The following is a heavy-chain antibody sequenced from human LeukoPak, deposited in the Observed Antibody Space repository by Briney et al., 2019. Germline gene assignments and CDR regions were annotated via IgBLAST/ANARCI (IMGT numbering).Heavy chain of an antibody. Sequence: PGGSLRLSCAASGFTFSSYAMSWVRQAPGKGLEWVSAISGSGGSTYYADSVKGRFTISRDNSKNTLYLQMNSLRAEDTAVYYCAKGSRQWLASGVYYYYYGMDVWGQGTTVTVSS. CDR3: AKGSRQWLASGVYYYYYGMDV. D-gene: IGHD6-19*01. CDR1: GFTFSSYA. CDR2: ISGSGGST. V-gene: IGHV3-23*01. J-gene: IGHJ6*02.